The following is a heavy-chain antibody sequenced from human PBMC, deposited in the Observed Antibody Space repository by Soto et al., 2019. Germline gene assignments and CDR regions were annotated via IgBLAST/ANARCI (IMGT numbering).Heavy chain of an antibody. D-gene: IGHD5-18*01. CDR3: ARDPGYSYGYN. CDR1: GYTFTSYA. J-gene: IGHJ4*02. CDR2: INAGNGNT. V-gene: IGHV1-3*01. Sequence: APVKVSCKAPGYTFTSYAMYWVRQAPGQRLEWMGWINAGNGNTKYSQKFQGRVTITRDTSASTAYMELSSLRSEDTAVYYWARDPGYSYGYNWGQGTLVTVSS.